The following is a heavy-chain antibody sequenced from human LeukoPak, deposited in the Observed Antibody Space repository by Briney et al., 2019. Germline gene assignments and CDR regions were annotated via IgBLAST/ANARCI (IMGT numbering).Heavy chain of an antibody. CDR2: IYTSGST. V-gene: IGHV4-4*07. Sequence: SETLSLTCTVSGGSISSYYWSWIRQPAGKGLEWIGRIYTSGSTNYNPSLKSRVTMSVDTSKNQFSLKLSSVTAADTAVYYCAYYWERHQRQGGRYGNGFDPWGQGTLVTVSS. J-gene: IGHJ5*01. CDR3: AYYWERHQRQGGRYGNGFDP. CDR1: GGSISSYY. D-gene: IGHD3-10*01.